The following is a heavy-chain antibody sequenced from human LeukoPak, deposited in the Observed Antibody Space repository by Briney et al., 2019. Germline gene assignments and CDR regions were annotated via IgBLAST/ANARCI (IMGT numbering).Heavy chain of an antibody. CDR1: GFTLSDYY. D-gene: IGHD5-12*01. CDR3: ARESYDDSGYDYTAHFDY. CDR2: ISSSGSTI. J-gene: IGHJ4*02. V-gene: IGHV3-11*04. Sequence: GGSLRLSCAASGFTLSDYYMSWIRQAPGKGLEWVSYISSSGSTIYYADSVKGRFTISRDNAENSLYLQMNSLRAEDTAVYYCARESYDDSGYDYTAHFDYWGQGTLVTVSS.